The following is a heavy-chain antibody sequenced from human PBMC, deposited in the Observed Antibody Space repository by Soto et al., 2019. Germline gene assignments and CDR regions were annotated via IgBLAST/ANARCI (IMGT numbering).Heavy chain of an antibody. CDR1: GFTFSSYS. J-gene: IGHJ6*02. Sequence: GGSLRLSCAASGFTFSSYSMNWVRQAPGKGLEWVSSISSSSSYIYYADSVKGRFTISRDNAKNSLYLQMNSLRAEDTAVYYCARDGGSYEPRYYYYGMDVWGQGTTVTVSS. V-gene: IGHV3-21*01. CDR2: ISSSSSYI. D-gene: IGHD1-26*01. CDR3: ARDGGSYEPRYYYYGMDV.